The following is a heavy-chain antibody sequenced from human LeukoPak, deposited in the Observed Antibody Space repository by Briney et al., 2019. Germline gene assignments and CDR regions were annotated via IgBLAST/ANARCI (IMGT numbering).Heavy chain of an antibody. CDR2: IIPIFGTA. V-gene: IGHV1-69*01. D-gene: IGHD3-9*01. CDR1: GGTFSSYA. J-gene: IGHJ4*02. Sequence: SVKVSCKASGGTFSSYAISWVRQAPGQGLEWMGGIIPIFGTANYAQKFQGRVTITADESTSTAYMELSSLRSEDTAVYYCASADYDILTGYTLDYWGQGTLVTVSS. CDR3: ASADYDILTGYTLDY.